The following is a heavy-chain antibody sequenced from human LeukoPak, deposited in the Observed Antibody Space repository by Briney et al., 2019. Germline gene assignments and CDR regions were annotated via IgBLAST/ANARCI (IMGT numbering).Heavy chain of an antibody. CDR1: GFTFSTYA. CDR3: AKRGVWGQNYFDY. D-gene: IGHD7-27*01. CDR2: ISGGGGNT. V-gene: IGHV3-23*01. J-gene: IGHJ4*02. Sequence: GGSLRLSCAASGFTFSTYAMSWVRQAARKGLEWVSSISGGGGNTYYADSVKGRFTISRDNSKNTLYLQMNSLRAEDTAVYYCAKRGVWGQNYFDYWGQGTLVTVSS.